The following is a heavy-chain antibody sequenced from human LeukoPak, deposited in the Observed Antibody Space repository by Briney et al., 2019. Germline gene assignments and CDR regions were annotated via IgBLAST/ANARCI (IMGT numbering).Heavy chain of an antibody. CDR3: AKLSEKQLLNWFDP. V-gene: IGHV3-23*01. J-gene: IGHJ5*02. CDR1: GFTFSSYA. CDR2: ISGSGDST. Sequence: PGGSLRLSCAASGFTFSSYAMSWVRQAPGKGLEWVSDISGSGDSTYYADSVKGRFTISRDNSKNTLFLQMNSLRAEDTAVYYCAKLSEKQLLNWFDPWGQGTLVTVSS. D-gene: IGHD1-1*01.